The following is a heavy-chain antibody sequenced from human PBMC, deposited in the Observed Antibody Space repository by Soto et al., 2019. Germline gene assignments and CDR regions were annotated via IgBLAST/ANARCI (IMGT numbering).Heavy chain of an antibody. CDR1: GGSISSGGYS. CDR3: ASRSTSFGVVVPAGAAYYGMDV. V-gene: IGHV4-30-2*01. D-gene: IGHD2-2*01. Sequence: PSETLSLTCAVSGGSISSGGYSWSWIRQPPGKGLEWIGYIYHSGSTYYNPSLKSRVTISVDRSKNQFSLKLSSVTAADTAVYYCASRSTSFGVVVPAGAAYYGMDVWGPGTTVTVSS. J-gene: IGHJ6*02. CDR2: IYHSGST.